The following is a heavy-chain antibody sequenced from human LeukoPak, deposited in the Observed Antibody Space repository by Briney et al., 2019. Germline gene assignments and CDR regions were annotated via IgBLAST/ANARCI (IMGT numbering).Heavy chain of an antibody. CDR1: GFTFSSYG. CDR2: ISYDGSNK. V-gene: IGHV3-30*18. J-gene: IGHJ6*02. D-gene: IGHD3-10*01. Sequence: PGGSLRLSCAASGFTFSSYGMHWVRQAPGKGLEWVAVISYDGSNKYYADSVKGRFTISRDNSKNTLYLQMNSLRAEDTAVYYCAKDPTTRLLWFAEFSGMDVWGQGTTVTVSS. CDR3: AKDPTTRLLWFAEFSGMDV.